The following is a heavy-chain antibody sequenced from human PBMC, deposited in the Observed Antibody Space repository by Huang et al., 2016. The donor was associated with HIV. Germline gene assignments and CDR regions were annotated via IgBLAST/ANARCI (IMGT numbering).Heavy chain of an antibody. J-gene: IGHJ6*02. D-gene: IGHD1-26*01. CDR2: IYTSGST. V-gene: IGHV4-4*07. CDR3: ARDYSVGSLTHMYYYAMDV. Sequence: QVQLRQSGPGLVKPSETLSLTCTVSGDSISSFYWSWIRQPAGKGLEWIGRIYTSGSTNSNPSLKSRVTISVDTSKNQFSLKLISVTAADTAVYYCARDYSVGSLTHMYYYAMDVWGQGTTVTVSS. CDR1: GDSISSFY.